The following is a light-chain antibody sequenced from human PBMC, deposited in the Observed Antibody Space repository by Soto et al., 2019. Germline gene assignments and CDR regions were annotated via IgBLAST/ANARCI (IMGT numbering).Light chain of an antibody. J-gene: IGKJ1*01. CDR2: DPS. V-gene: IGKV1-5*01. CDR1: QSISSW. CDR3: QQYNSYSP. Sequence: DSQSHPSTSPRSASVGERVPRTVRASQSISSWLAWYQQKPGKAPPLLIYDPSSLESGFPSRFSGSGSGTEFTPTTSSLQPDDFATYYCQQYNSYSPFGQGTKVEI.